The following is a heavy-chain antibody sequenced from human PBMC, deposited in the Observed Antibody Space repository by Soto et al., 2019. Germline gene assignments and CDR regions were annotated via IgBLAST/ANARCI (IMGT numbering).Heavy chain of an antibody. Sequence: GGSLRLSCAASGFTFSSYWMHWVRQAPGKGLVWVSRINSDGSSTTYADSVKGRFTVSRDNAKNTLYLQMNSLRAEDTAVYYCARRYYYDTSGYHLDYWGQGTLVTVS. CDR1: GFTFSSYW. CDR2: INSDGSST. CDR3: ARRYYYDTSGYHLDY. V-gene: IGHV3-74*03. D-gene: IGHD3-22*01. J-gene: IGHJ4*02.